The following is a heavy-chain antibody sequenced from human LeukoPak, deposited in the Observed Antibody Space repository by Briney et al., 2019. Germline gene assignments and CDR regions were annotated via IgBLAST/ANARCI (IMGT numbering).Heavy chain of an antibody. CDR2: ISNYNGNT. J-gene: IGHJ6*03. Sequence: ASVKVSCKASGYTFTSYGISWVRQAPGQGLEWMGWISNYNGNTKYSQKLQGRVTMTTDTSTSTAYMELRSLRSDDTAVYYCGRGYYDFWSGYVYYMDVWGKGTTVTVSS. CDR1: GYTFTSYG. D-gene: IGHD3-3*01. CDR3: GRGYYDFWSGYVYYMDV. V-gene: IGHV1-18*04.